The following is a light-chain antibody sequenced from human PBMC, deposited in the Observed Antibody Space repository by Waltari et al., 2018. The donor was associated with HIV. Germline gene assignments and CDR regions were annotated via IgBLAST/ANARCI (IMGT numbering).Light chain of an antibody. CDR1: GSHIGTYS. J-gene: IGLJ2*01. CDR2: MND. Sequence: QSVVTQPPSASGTPGHRVTISCSGSGSHIGTYSVNWYQHFPGTAPKLLIYMNDQRPSGVPGRFSGSQSGTSASLAISGLQYDDEADYYCAVWDDSLGGAVFGGGTKLTVL. CDR3: AVWDDSLGGAV. V-gene: IGLV1-47*01.